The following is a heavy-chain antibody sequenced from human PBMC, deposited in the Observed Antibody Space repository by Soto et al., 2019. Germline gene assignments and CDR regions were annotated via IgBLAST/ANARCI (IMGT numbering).Heavy chain of an antibody. V-gene: IGHV3-21*01. CDR3: ARDRDYYYGMDV. Sequence: GSLRLSCAASGFAFSSYSFNCGRQAPGKGLEWVSSISSISSYIYYADSVKGRFTISRDNAKNSLYLQMNSLRGEDTAVYYCARDRDYYYGMDVWGQGTTVTVSS. J-gene: IGHJ6*02. CDR1: GFAFSSYS. CDR2: ISSISSYI.